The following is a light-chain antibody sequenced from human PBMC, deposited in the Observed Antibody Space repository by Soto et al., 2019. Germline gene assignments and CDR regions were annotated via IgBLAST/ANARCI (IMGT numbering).Light chain of an antibody. V-gene: IGLV1-36*01. J-gene: IGLJ3*02. CDR2: YDD. CDR1: SSNIGTNV. Sequence: QSVLTQPPSASEAPRQRVTISCSGSSSNIGTNVVNWYQQLPGKAPKLLIYYDDLLPSGVSDRFSGSKSGTSASLAISGLQSEDEADYYCAAWDDSLNGWVFGGGTKLTVL. CDR3: AAWDDSLNGWV.